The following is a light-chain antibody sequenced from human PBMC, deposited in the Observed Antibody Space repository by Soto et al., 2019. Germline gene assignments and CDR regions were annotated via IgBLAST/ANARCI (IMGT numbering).Light chain of an antibody. V-gene: IGKV1-8*01. CDR1: QGISSY. CDR3: QQYYSYPRT. J-gene: IGKJ1*01. CDR2: AAS. Sequence: AIRMTQSPSSFSASTGDRVTLTCRASQGISSYLAWYQQKPGKAPKLLIYAASTLQSGVPSRFSGSGSGTEFTLTISCLQSEDFATYYCQQYYSYPRTFGQGTKVEIK.